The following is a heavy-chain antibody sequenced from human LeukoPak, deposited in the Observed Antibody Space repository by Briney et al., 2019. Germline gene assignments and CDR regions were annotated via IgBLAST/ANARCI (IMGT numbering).Heavy chain of an antibody. J-gene: IGHJ6*02. D-gene: IGHD6-13*01. Sequence: ASVKVSCKTSGYSFTAFYIHWVRQAPGQGLEWMGWIHPRRGDTNYAQKFQGRVTMTRDTSISTAYMEVSRLRSDDTAVYYCARVRIGQQLDKYYYYAMDVWGQGTTVTVSS. V-gene: IGHV1-2*02. CDR2: IHPRRGDT. CDR3: ARVRIGQQLDKYYYYAMDV. CDR1: GYSFTAFY.